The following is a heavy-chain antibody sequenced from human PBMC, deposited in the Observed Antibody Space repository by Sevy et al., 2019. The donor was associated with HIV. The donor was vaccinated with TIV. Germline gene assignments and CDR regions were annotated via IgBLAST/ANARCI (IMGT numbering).Heavy chain of an antibody. J-gene: IGHJ4*02. V-gene: IGHV3-33*01. D-gene: IGHD2-21*02. Sequence: GGSLRLSCAASGFTFSSYGMHWVRQAPGKVLEWVAVIWYDGSNKYCADSVKGRFTISRDNSKNTLYLQMNSLRAEDTAVYYCARGPPQAYCGGDCYGTFDYWGQGTLVTVSS. CDR2: IWYDGSNK. CDR1: GFTFSSYG. CDR3: ARGPPQAYCGGDCYGTFDY.